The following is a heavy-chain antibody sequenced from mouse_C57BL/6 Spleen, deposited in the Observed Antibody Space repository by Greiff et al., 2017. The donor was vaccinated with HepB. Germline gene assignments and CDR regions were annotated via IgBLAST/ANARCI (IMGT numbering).Heavy chain of an antibody. Sequence: VQLQQPGAELVRPGSSVKLSCKASGYTFTSYWMDWVKQRPGQGLEWIGNIYPSDSETHYNQKFKDKATLTVDKSSSTAYMQLSSLTSEDSAVYYCAREDYGSPFAYWGQGTLVTVSA. D-gene: IGHD1-1*01. CDR3: AREDYGSPFAY. V-gene: IGHV1-61*01. CDR2: IYPSDSET. J-gene: IGHJ3*01. CDR1: GYTFTSYW.